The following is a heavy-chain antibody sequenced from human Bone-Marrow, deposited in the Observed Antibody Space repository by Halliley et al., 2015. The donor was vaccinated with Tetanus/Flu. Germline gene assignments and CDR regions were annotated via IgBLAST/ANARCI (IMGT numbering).Heavy chain of an antibody. CDR2: IHHSGST. Sequence: TLSLTCAVSGYSVGSGYYWGWIRQSPGKGLEWIATIHHSGSTHYNPSLKSRVTISVDRSKNQFSLKLSSVTAADTAVYYCARQVSTLGNNWFDPWGQGTLVTVSS. CDR1: GYSVGSGYY. J-gene: IGHJ5*02. V-gene: IGHV4-38-2*01. D-gene: IGHD7-27*01. CDR3: ARQVSTLGNNWFDP.